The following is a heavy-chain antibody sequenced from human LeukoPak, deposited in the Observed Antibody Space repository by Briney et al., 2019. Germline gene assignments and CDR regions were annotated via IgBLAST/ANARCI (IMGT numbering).Heavy chain of an antibody. CDR1: GGSISSYY. J-gene: IGHJ2*01. Sequence: SETLSLTCTVSGGSISSYYWSWIRQPPGKGLEWIGYIFYSGSTNYNPSLKSRVTISVDTSKNQFSLKLSSVAAADTAVYYCARVYYSNSYDYWYFDLWGRGTLVTVSS. D-gene: IGHD6-13*01. CDR3: ARVYYSNSYDYWYFDL. V-gene: IGHV4-59*01. CDR2: IFYSGST.